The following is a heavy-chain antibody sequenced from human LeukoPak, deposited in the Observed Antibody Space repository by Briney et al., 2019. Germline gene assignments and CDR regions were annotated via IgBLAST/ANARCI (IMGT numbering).Heavy chain of an antibody. CDR1: GGTFSSYA. J-gene: IGHJ4*02. CDR2: IIPILGIA. Sequence: SVKVSCKASGGTFSSYAIRWVRQAPGQGLEWMGRIIPILGIANYAQKFQGRVTITADKSTSTVYMELSSLRSEDTAVYYCARVGAGIVFDYWGQGTLVTVSS. D-gene: IGHD1-26*01. V-gene: IGHV1-69*04. CDR3: ARVGAGIVFDY.